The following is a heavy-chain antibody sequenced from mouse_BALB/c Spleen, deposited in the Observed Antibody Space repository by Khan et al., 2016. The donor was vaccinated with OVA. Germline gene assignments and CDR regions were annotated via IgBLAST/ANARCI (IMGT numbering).Heavy chain of an antibody. Sequence: EVQLQQSGPELVKPGASVRMSCRASGYTFTDYYMKWMKQSHGKSLEWIGDINPYNGDTFYNQKFKGKATLTVDKSSSTAYMKLNSLTSEDSAVYYCARGLFDVWGAGTTVTVSA. V-gene: IGHV1-19*01. CDR1: GYTFTDYY. CDR2: INPYNGDT. CDR3: ARGLFDV. J-gene: IGHJ1*01.